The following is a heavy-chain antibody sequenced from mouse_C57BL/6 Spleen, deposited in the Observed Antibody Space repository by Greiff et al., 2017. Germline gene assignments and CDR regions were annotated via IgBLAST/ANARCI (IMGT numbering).Heavy chain of an antibody. CDR3: ARGHTVVSASFDY. CDR2: FYPGDGDT. J-gene: IGHJ2*01. D-gene: IGHD1-1*01. V-gene: IGHV1-82*01. CDR1: GYAFSSSG. Sequence: VQLLQSGPELVKPGASVKISCKASGYAFSSSGMNWVKQRPGKGLEWIGRFYPGDGDTNYNGKFKGKAILTADKISSTAYMQISSLTAEDCPVYYCARGHTVVSASFDYWGQGTTLTVSS.